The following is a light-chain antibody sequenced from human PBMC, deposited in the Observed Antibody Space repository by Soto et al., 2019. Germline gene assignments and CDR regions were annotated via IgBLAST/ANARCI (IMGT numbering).Light chain of an antibody. Sequence: DVQMTQSPSTLSASVGDRVTITCRASQSINNLLAWYQQKPGKAPKFLIYDVSTLESGVPSRFSGSGSGTEFTLTISSLQPDDFATYYCQQYNSFSTFGQGTKVEIK. CDR3: QQYNSFST. CDR1: QSINNL. V-gene: IGKV1-5*01. J-gene: IGKJ1*01. CDR2: DVS.